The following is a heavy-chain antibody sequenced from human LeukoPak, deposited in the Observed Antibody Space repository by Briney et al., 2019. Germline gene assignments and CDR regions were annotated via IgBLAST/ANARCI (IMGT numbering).Heavy chain of an antibody. V-gene: IGHV3-30*18. CDR3: AKDRDGYKRLNWYFDL. Sequence: GGSLRLSCAASGFTFSSYGMHWVRQAPGKGLEWVAVISYDGSNKYYADSVKGRFTISRDNSKNTLYLQMNSLRAEDTAVYYCAKDRDGYKRLNWYFDLWGRGTLVTVSS. D-gene: IGHD5-24*01. CDR1: GFTFSSYG. J-gene: IGHJ2*01. CDR2: ISYDGSNK.